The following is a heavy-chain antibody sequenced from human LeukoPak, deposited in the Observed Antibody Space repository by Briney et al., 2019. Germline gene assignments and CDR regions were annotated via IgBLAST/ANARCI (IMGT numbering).Heavy chain of an antibody. V-gene: IGHV3-15*01. J-gene: IGHJ1*01. CDR3: ATYSSLNRREFQY. CDR2: IKSKTDGGTT. D-gene: IGHD3-22*01. CDR1: GFTFSNAW. Sequence: GGSLRLSCAASGFTFSNAWMSCVRQAPGKGLEWVGRIKSKTDGGTTDYAAPVKGRFTISRDDSKNTLYLQMNSLKTEDTAVYYCATYSSLNRREFQYWGQGTLLTVSS.